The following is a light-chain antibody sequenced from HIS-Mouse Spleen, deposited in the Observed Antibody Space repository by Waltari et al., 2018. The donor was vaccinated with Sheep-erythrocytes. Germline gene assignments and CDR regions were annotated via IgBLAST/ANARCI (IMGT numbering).Light chain of an antibody. J-gene: IGLJ2*01. V-gene: IGLV3-1*01. CDR3: QAWDSSTAV. CDR2: QDS. Sequence: SYELTQPPSVSVSPGQTASIPCPGGNLWDKYACWYQQKPGQSPVLVIYQDSKRPSGIPERFSGSNSGNTATLTISGTQAMDEADYYCQAWDSSTAVFGGGTKLTVL. CDR1: NLWDKY.